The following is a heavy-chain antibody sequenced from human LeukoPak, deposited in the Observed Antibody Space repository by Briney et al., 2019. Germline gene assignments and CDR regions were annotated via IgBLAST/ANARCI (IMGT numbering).Heavy chain of an antibody. V-gene: IGHV1-8*03. CDR1: GYPFTTYD. CDR2: MNPNSGNT. D-gene: IGHD3-22*01. Sequence: GASVKVSCKASGYPFTTYDINWVRQAAGQGLEWMGWMNPNSGNTGYGQKFQGRLTITRNASITTAYMELSSLTSDDTAVYYCARTKPDNSEIYNWGQGTLVTVSS. J-gene: IGHJ4*02. CDR3: ARTKPDNSEIYN.